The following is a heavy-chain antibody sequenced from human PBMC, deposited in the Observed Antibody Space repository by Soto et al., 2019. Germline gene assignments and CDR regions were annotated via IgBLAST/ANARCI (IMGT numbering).Heavy chain of an antibody. CDR1: GYTFANHG. CDR3: ARDQGRGDDVAFDS. D-gene: IGHD3-10*01. CDR2: ISGYNGTT. Sequence: QVRLVQSGAEVKKPGASVKVSCKASGYTFANHGISWVRQAPGQGLQWMGWISGYNGTTNYPQKSQGRVTMTTNTTTRTAYIELSSRSTSDTAVNYGARDQGRGDDVAFDSWGQGTLVTVSS. J-gene: IGHJ4*02. V-gene: IGHV1-18*04.